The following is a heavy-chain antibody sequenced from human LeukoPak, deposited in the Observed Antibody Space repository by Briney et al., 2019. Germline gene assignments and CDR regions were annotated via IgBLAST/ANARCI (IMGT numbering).Heavy chain of an antibody. J-gene: IGHJ4*01. CDR3: ARDYGDYGGYFDY. CDR1: GFTFSSYW. V-gene: IGHV3-48*02. Sequence: PAGSLSLTCAASGFTFSSYWTHWVRQAPGKGLEWVSYIGSRGTPIYYADSVKGRFTISRDNAQNSVYLQMNSLGDDDTAVYYCARDYGDYGGYFDYWG. D-gene: IGHD4-17*01. CDR2: IGSRGTPI.